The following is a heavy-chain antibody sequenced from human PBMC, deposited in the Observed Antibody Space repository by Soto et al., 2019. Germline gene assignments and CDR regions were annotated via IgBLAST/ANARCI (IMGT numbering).Heavy chain of an antibody. CDR1: GGTFNNYP. V-gene: IGHV1-69*13. J-gene: IGHJ6*02. CDR2: SIPIFGTA. CDR3: ARGRGYSGDDHYYYFDMDV. D-gene: IGHD5-12*01. Sequence: SVKVSCKASGGTFNNYPFTWVRQARGEGLEWMGGSIPIFGTANYAQKFQGRVTISVDESTSTAYMELSSLRSEDTAVYYCARGRGYSGDDHYYYFDMDVWGQGTTVTVSS.